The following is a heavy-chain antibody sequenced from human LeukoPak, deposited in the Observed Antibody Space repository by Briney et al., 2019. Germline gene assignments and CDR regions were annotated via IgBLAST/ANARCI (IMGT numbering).Heavy chain of an antibody. Sequence: PSETLSLTCTVSGGSVSSGSYYWSWIRQPPGKGLEWIGYIYYSGSTNYNPSLKSRVTISVDTSKNQFSLKLSSVTAADTAVYYCARDSADSSGAIDYWGQGTLVTVSS. CDR1: GGSVSSGSYY. V-gene: IGHV4-61*01. J-gene: IGHJ4*02. CDR3: ARDSADSSGAIDY. CDR2: IYYSGST. D-gene: IGHD3-22*01.